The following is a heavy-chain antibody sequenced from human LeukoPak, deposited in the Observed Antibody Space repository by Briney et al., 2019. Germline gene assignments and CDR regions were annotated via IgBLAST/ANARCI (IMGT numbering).Heavy chain of an antibody. D-gene: IGHD2-8*01. J-gene: IGHJ4*02. CDR2: ISSSSSYI. V-gene: IGHV3-21*01. CDR3: AREGGLTVEPAFDY. CDR1: GFTFSSYS. Sequence: GGSLRLSCAASGFTFSSYSMNWVRQAPGKGLEWVSSISSSSSYIYYADSVKGRFTISRDNAKNSLYLQMNSLRAEDTAVYYCAREGGLTVEPAFDYWGQGTLVTVSS.